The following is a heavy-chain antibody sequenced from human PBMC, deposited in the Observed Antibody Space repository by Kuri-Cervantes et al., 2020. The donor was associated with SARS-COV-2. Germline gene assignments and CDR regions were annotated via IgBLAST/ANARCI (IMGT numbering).Heavy chain of an antibody. Sequence: GGSLRLSCKASGYTFTSYAMHWVRQAPGQRLEWMGWSNAGNGNTKYSQEFQGRVTITADESTSTVYMELTSLRSDDTAMYYCARDCSGTDCNVIVYALSDWGQGTLVTVSS. D-gene: IGHD2-8*01. CDR3: ARDCSGTDCNVIVYALSD. CDR2: SNAGNGNT. CDR1: GYTFTSYA. J-gene: IGHJ4*02. V-gene: IGHV1-3*02.